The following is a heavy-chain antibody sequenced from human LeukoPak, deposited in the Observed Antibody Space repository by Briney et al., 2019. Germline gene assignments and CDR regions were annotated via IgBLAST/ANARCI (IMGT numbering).Heavy chain of an antibody. CDR1: GFTFSSYS. D-gene: IGHD4-17*01. J-gene: IGHJ4*02. CDR2: ISSSSSYI. CDR3: ARDRDDYGDSDY. V-gene: IGHV3-21*01. Sequence: GGSLRLSCAASGFTFSSYSMNWVRQAPGKGLEWVSSISSSSSYIYYADSVKGRFTISRDNAKNSLYLQTSSLRAEDTAVYYCARDRDDYGDSDYWGQGTLVTVSS.